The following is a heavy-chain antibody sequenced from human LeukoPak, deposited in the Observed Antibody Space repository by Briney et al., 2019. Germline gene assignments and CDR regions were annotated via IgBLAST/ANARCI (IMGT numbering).Heavy chain of an antibody. CDR3: ARDNLGGGYPYYFGY. J-gene: IGHJ4*02. Sequence: PSETLSLTCTVSGGSISSGGYYWSWIRQHPGKGLEWIGYIYYSGSTYYNPSLKSRVTISVDTSKNQFSLKLSSVTAADTAVYYCARDNLGGGYPYYFGYWGQGTLVTVSS. V-gene: IGHV4-31*03. D-gene: IGHD2-15*01. CDR2: IYYSGST. CDR1: GGSISSGGYY.